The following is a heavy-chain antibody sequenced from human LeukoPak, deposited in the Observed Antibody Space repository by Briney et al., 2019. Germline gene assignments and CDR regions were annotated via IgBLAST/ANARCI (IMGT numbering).Heavy chain of an antibody. Sequence: SETLSLTCTVSGDSITTSYWSWIRQPPGKGLEWYGYIYYSGNTNYNPSLRSRVTISVDTSKSQFSLHLTSVTAADTAVYYCANAREPPYRGIYYYFESWVQGTLVTVSS. D-gene: IGHD1-26*01. V-gene: IGHV4-59*01. CDR2: IYYSGNT. CDR1: GDSITTSY. J-gene: IGHJ4*02. CDR3: ANAREPPYRGIYYYFES.